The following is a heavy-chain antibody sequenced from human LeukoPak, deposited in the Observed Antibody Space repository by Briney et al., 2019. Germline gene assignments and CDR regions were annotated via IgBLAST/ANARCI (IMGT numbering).Heavy chain of an antibody. Sequence: EASVKVSCKASGYTFTSYYMHWVRQAPGQGLEWMGIINPSGGSTSYAQKFQGRVTMTRDTSTSTVYMELSSLRSKDTAVYYCARDLQLRGWKSLRYFDVPYYYGMDVWGQGTTVTVSS. CDR3: ARDLQLRGWKSLRYFDVPYYYGMDV. D-gene: IGHD3-9*01. CDR1: GYTFTSYY. CDR2: INPSGGST. V-gene: IGHV1-46*01. J-gene: IGHJ6*02.